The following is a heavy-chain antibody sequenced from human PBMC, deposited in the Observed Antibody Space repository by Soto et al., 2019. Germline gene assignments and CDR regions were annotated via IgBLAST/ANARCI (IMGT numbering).Heavy chain of an antibody. V-gene: IGHV3-30-3*01. CDR3: AREVVLTEWYFDN. D-gene: IGHD2-21*01. Sequence: QVQLMESGGGVVQPGGSLRLSYVTSGFTFSRYSMHWFRQAPGKGLEWVAVTSSDGGTKFYADSVKGRFTVSRDNSKNTLYLQMNSLRPEDTAVYYCAREVVLTEWYFDNWGQESWSPSPQ. CDR2: TSSDGGTK. J-gene: IGHJ4*01. CDR1: GFTFSRYS.